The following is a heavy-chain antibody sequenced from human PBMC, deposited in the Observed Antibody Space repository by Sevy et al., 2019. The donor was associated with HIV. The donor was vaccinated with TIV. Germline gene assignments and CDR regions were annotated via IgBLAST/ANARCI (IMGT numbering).Heavy chain of an antibody. V-gene: IGHV3-30*18. J-gene: IGHJ6*02. CDR3: AKDFTGYNGMDV. Sequence: GGSLRLSCVVSGFTFTTSGMHWVRQAPGKGLEWVAVISYHGRDKFYADSVKGRFTISRDNSDNILYLHMNSLRSEDTAVYYCAKDFTGYNGMDVWGQGTMVTDSS. CDR1: GFTFTTSG. D-gene: IGHD3-9*01. CDR2: ISYHGRDK.